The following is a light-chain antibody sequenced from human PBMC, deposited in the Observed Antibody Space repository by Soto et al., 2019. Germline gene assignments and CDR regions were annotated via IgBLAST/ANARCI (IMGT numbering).Light chain of an antibody. Sequence: EVVLTQSPGTLSLSPGERATLSCRASQSVSSSYLAWYQHKPGQAPRLLIYGASSRATGIPDRFSGGGSGTDFTLTISRLEPEDFAVYYCQQYGNSPEITFGQGTRL. J-gene: IGKJ5*01. CDR1: QSVSSSY. CDR3: QQYGNSPEIT. CDR2: GAS. V-gene: IGKV3-20*01.